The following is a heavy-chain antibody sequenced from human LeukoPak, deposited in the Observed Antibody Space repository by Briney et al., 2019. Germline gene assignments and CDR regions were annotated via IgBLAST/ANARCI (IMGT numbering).Heavy chain of an antibody. V-gene: IGHV3-23*01. CDR2: ISGSGGST. Sequence: GGSLRLSCAASGFTFSSYAMSWVRQAPGKGLEWVSAISGSGGSTYYADSVKGRFTISRDNSKNTLYLQMNSLRAEDTAVYYCATYQNSGSYSRFDYWGQGTLVTVSS. J-gene: IGHJ4*02. D-gene: IGHD1-26*01. CDR1: GFTFSSYA. CDR3: ATYQNSGSYSRFDY.